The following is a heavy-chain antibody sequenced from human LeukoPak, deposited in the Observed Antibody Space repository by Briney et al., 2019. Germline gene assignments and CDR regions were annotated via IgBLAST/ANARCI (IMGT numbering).Heavy chain of an antibody. D-gene: IGHD3-9*01. Sequence: GGSLRLSCAASGFTFDDYGMSWVRQAPGKGLEWVSGINWNGGSTGYADSVKGRFTISRDNAKNSLYLQMNSLRAEDAALYYCARAFGGDDILTGYYNWGQGTLVTVSS. V-gene: IGHV3-20*04. CDR1: GFTFDDYG. CDR2: INWNGGST. CDR3: ARAFGGDDILTGYYN. J-gene: IGHJ4*02.